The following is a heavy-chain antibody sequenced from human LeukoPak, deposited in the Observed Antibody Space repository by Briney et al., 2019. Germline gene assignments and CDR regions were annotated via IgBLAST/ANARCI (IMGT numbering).Heavy chain of an antibody. D-gene: IGHD3-3*01. V-gene: IGHV4-61*02. Sequence: SETLSLTCTVSGGSISSGNYYWSWIRQPAGKGLEWIGRIYTSGSTNYNPSLKSRVTISVDTSKNQFSLKLSSVTAADTAVYYCARGRLITIFGVVTPHYFDYWGQGTLVTVSS. CDR3: ARGRLITIFGVVTPHYFDY. CDR2: IYTSGST. CDR1: GGSISSGNYY. J-gene: IGHJ4*02.